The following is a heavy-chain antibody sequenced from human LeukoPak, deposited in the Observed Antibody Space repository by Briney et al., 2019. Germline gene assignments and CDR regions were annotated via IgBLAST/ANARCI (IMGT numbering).Heavy chain of an antibody. CDR1: GFSVSTSGVG. CDR3: AHRRTRVYYDTSGAFDI. V-gene: IGHV2-5*02. D-gene: IGHD3-22*01. J-gene: IGHJ3*02. Sequence: SGPTLVKPTQTLTLTCTLSGFSVSTSGVGVGWIRQPPGKALEWLALIYWDDDKRYSPSLKSRLTITKDTSKNQVVLTMTNMDPVDTATYYCAHRRTRVYYDTSGAFDIWGQGTMVTVSS. CDR2: IYWDDDK.